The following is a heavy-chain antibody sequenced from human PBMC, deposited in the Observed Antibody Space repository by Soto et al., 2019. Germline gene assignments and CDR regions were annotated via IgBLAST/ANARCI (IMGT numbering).Heavy chain of an antibody. J-gene: IGHJ6*02. D-gene: IGHD1-26*01. Sequence: QVQLVESGGGVVQPGRSLRLSCAASGFTFSSYGMHWVRQAPGKGLEWVAVISYDGSNKYYADSVKGRFTISRDNSKNTLYLQMNSLRAEDTAVYYCAKDSGSYFGYYYYYGMDVWGQGTTVTVSS. CDR2: ISYDGSNK. CDR1: GFTFSSYG. V-gene: IGHV3-30*18. CDR3: AKDSGSYFGYYYYYGMDV.